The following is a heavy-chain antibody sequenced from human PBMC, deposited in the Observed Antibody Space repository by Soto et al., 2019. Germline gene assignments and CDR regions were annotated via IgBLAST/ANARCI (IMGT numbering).Heavy chain of an antibody. J-gene: IGHJ3*02. V-gene: IGHV4-30-2*01. CDR3: ARDLLFYDSDGFSWDDAFDI. D-gene: IGHD3-22*01. CDR2: IYQSGST. Sequence: QMHLQESGSGLVKPSQTLSLTCAVSGGSLSSSAYSWSWIRQPPGKGLEWIGFIYQSGSTYYNPSLKSRVTMSLDRPKTQFSLKLSSVTAEDTAVYYCARDLLFYDSDGFSWDDAFDIWGQGTMVTVSS. CDR1: GGSLSSSAYS.